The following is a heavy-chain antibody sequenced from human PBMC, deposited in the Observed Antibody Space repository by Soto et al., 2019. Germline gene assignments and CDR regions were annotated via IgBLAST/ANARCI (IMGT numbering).Heavy chain of an antibody. CDR1: GCTFSSYN. J-gene: IGHJ3*02. CDR2: IGTAGDT. Sequence: XGALRVSCAASGCTFSSYNMHWVRQATGKGLEWVSAIGTAGDTYYPGSVKGRFTISRENAKNSLYLQMNSLRAGDTAVYYCARAGRRDGYSDYDAFDIWGQGTMVTVSS. D-gene: IGHD4-17*01. V-gene: IGHV3-13*01. CDR3: ARAGRRDGYSDYDAFDI.